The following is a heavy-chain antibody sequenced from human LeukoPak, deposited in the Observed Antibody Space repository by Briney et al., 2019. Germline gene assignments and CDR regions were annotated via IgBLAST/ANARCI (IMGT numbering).Heavy chain of an antibody. V-gene: IGHV3-53*01. CDR1: GFTVSSNY. Sequence: GGSLRLSCAASGFTVSSNYMSWVRQAPGKGLEWVSVIYSGGSTYYADSVKGRFTISRDNSKNTLYLQMNSLRAEDTAVYYCTTYSSRWFRHFDYWGQGTLVTVSS. J-gene: IGHJ4*02. D-gene: IGHD6-19*01. CDR3: TTYSSRWFRHFDY. CDR2: IYSGGST.